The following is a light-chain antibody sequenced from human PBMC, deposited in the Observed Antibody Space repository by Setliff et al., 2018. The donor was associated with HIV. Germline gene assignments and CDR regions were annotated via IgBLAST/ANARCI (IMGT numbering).Light chain of an antibody. CDR2: WAS. Sequence: DIVMTQSPDSLAVSVGERATIDCKSSQSVLYSSNNKNYLAWYQQKPGQPPKLLIYWASTRESGVPDRFSGSGPGTDFTLTISSLQAEDVAVYYCQQYYSTPPTFGQGTRWIS. CDR1: QSVLYSSNNKNY. J-gene: IGKJ1*01. V-gene: IGKV4-1*01. CDR3: QQYYSTPPT.